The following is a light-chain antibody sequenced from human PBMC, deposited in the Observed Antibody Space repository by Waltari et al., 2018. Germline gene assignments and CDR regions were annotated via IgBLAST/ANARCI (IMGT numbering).Light chain of an antibody. Sequence: EIVMTQSPATLSVSPGERATLSCRASQNVRSNLAWYQQEPGQAPRLLIYGTSTRATGIPARFSGSVSGTEFTLTIGSLQSEDFAVYYCQQYKNWPPYTFGQGTKLEIK. J-gene: IGKJ2*01. CDR3: QQYKNWPPYT. V-gene: IGKV3D-15*01. CDR2: GTS. CDR1: QNVRSN.